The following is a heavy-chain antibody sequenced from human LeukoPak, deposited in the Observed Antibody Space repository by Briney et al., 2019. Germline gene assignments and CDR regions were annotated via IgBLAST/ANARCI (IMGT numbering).Heavy chain of an antibody. CDR2: ISRSSSTI. D-gene: IGHD2-21*01. CDR3: ASRPPHGDFLVFDY. CDR1: GFIFRSYE. Sequence: PGGSLRLSCAASGFIFRSYEMNWVRQAPGKGLEWVSYISRSSSTIYYADSVKGRFTISRDNAKNSLYLQMNSLRAEDTAVYYCASRPPHGDFLVFDYWGQGTLVTVSS. V-gene: IGHV3-48*03. J-gene: IGHJ4*02.